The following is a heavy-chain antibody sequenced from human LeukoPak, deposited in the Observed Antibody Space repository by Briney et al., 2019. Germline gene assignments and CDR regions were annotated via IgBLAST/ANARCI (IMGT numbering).Heavy chain of an antibody. Sequence: SETLSLTCTVSGGSISNDHRGWIRQPPGKRLEWIGCVSYRGSTNYSPSLESRVTISLDTSKNQFSLKLSSVTAADTAVYYCARVRGLGVISPYSDYWGQETLVTVSS. CDR1: GGSISNDH. J-gene: IGHJ4*02. V-gene: IGHV4-59*08. D-gene: IGHD3-16*02. CDR2: VSYRGST. CDR3: ARVRGLGVISPYSDY.